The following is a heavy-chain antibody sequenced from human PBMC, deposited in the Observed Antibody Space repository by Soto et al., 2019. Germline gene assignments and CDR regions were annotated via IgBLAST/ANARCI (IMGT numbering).Heavy chain of an antibody. D-gene: IGHD6-6*01. CDR1: GFTFSSYG. CDR2: IWYDGGNK. CDR3: ARGLAGHWFDP. J-gene: IGHJ5*02. Sequence: GGSLRLSCAASGFTFSSYGMHWVRQAPGKGLEWVAVIWYDGGNKYYADSVKGRFTISRDNSKNTLYLQMNSLRAEDTAVYYCARGLAGHWFDPWGQGTLVTVSS. V-gene: IGHV3-33*01.